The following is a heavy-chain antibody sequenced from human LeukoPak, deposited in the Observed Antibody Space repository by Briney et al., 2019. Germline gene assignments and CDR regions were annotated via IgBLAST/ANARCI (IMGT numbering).Heavy chain of an antibody. CDR2: VYYTGST. V-gene: IGHV4-59*01. CDR1: GASISSFY. CDR3: ARRAGAYSHPYDY. Sequence: PSETLSLTCTVSGASISSFYWSWIRQPPGRGLEWIGYVYYTGSTNSNPSLKSRVTISVDTSKNQFSLKLSSVTAADTAVYYCARRAGAYSHPYDYWGQGTLVTVSS. D-gene: IGHD4/OR15-4a*01. J-gene: IGHJ4*02.